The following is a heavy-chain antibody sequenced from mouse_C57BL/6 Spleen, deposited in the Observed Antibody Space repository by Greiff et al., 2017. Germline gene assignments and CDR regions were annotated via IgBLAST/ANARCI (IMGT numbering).Heavy chain of an antibody. Sequence: QVQLQQPGAELVKPGASVKLSCKASGYTFTSYWMHWVKQRPGQGLEWIGMIHPNSGSTNYNEKFKSKATLTVDKSSSTAYMQLSSLTSEDSAVYYCARLVLLRYYFDYWGQGTTLTVSS. V-gene: IGHV1-64*01. CDR2: IHPNSGST. J-gene: IGHJ2*01. D-gene: IGHD1-1*01. CDR1: GYTFTSYW. CDR3: ARLVLLRYYFDY.